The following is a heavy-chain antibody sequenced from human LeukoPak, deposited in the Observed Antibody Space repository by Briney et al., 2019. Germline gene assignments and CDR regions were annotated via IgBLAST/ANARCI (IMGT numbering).Heavy chain of an antibody. J-gene: IGHJ4*02. D-gene: IGHD5-24*01. V-gene: IGHV3-13*01. CDR3: ARGPKMATIPTTREYYFDY. CDR2: IGTAGDT. Sequence: GGSLRLSCAASGFTFSSYDMHWVRQATGKGLEWVSAIGTAGDTYYPGSVKGRFTISRENAKNSLYLQLNSLRAGDTAVYYCARGPKMATIPTTREYYFDYWGQGTLVTVSS. CDR1: GFTFSSYD.